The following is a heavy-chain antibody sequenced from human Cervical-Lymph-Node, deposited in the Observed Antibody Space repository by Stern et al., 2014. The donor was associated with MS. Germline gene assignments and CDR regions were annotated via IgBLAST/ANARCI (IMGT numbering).Heavy chain of an antibody. V-gene: IGHV5-51*03. D-gene: IGHD6-19*01. CDR2: IYLGDSET. CDR1: GYSFTRDW. CDR3: ARLPDSGGWYGIWYFDL. J-gene: IGHJ2*01. Sequence: VQLVESGAEVKKPGESLKISCKGSGYSFTRDWIGWVRQPPGKGLGWMGIIYLGDSETRYSPSFQGQVTISADKSISTAYLQWSSLKASDTAMYYCARLPDSGGWYGIWYFDLWGRGTLVTVSS.